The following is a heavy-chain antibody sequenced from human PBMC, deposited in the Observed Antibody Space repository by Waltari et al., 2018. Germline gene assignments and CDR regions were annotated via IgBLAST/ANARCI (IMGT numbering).Heavy chain of an antibody. J-gene: IGHJ5*02. CDR3: ARSRITMVQGVINWFDP. V-gene: IGHV4-39*07. Sequence: QLQLQESGPGLVKPSETLSLTCPVSVGSISSSSYYWVWIRQPPGKGLEWIGSIYYIGSTYYNPSHKSRVNISVDTSKNQFSLKLSSVTAADTAVYYCARSRITMVQGVINWFDPWGQGTLVTVSS. D-gene: IGHD3-10*01. CDR1: VGSISSSSYY. CDR2: IYYIGST.